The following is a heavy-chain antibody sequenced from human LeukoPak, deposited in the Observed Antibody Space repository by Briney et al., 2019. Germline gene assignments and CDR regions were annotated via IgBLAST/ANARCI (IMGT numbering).Heavy chain of an antibody. CDR1: EGTFSNDA. J-gene: IGHJ4*02. V-gene: IGHV1-69*04. CDR3: ARGMVSDY. CDR2: IIPNLGMA. Sequence: ASVKVSCKASEGTFSNDAISWVRQAPGQGLEWIGRIIPNLGMALYAQKFKGRVTITADKSPSTAYMELSSLTSEDTAVYYCARGMVSDYWGQGTLVTVSS. D-gene: IGHD3-10*01.